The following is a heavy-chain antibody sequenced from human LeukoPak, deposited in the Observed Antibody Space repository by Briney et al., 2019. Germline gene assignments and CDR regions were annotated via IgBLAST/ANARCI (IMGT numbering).Heavy chain of an antibody. CDR1: GFTFSSYA. Sequence: GGSLRLSCAASGFTFSSYAMSWVRQAPGEGLEWVSTVSDSNGNTHYADSVKGRFTISRDNSKNTLYPQMNSLRAEDTAVYYCVRESPVAAVGRSWFDPWGQGTLVTVSS. D-gene: IGHD6-13*01. CDR2: VSDSNGNT. V-gene: IGHV3-23*01. J-gene: IGHJ5*02. CDR3: VRESPVAAVGRSWFDP.